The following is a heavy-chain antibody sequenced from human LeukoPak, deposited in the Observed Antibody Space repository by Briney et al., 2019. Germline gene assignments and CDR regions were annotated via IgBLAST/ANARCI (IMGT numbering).Heavy chain of an antibody. Sequence: QPGGSLRLSCAASGFTFSSYAMHWVRQAPGKGLEWVAVISCDGSNKYYADSVKGRFTISRDNSKNTLYLQMNSLRAEDTAVYYCARDRRSGWSSWYYYNIYFDYWGQGTLVTVSS. CDR3: ARDRRSGWSSWYYYNIYFDY. J-gene: IGHJ4*02. D-gene: IGHD6-13*01. V-gene: IGHV3-30-3*01. CDR2: ISCDGSNK. CDR1: GFTFSSYA.